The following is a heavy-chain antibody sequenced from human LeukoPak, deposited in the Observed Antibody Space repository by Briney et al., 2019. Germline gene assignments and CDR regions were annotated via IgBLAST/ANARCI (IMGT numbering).Heavy chain of an antibody. CDR1: GGSISSYY. CDR3: ARDSGGWYFDY. J-gene: IGHJ4*02. V-gene: IGHV4-59*01. D-gene: IGHD6-19*01. CDR2: IYYSGST. Sequence: SETLSLTCTVSGGSISSYYWSWTRQPPGKGLEWIGYIYYSGSTNYNPSLKSRVTISVDTSKNQFSLKLSSVTAADTAVYYCARDSGGWYFDYWGQGTLVTVSS.